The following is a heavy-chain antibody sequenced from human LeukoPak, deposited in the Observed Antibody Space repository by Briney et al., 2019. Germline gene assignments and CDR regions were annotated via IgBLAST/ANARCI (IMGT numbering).Heavy chain of an antibody. CDR1: GFTFSSYG. J-gene: IGHJ4*02. Sequence: PGGSLRLPCAASGFTFSSYGMHWVRQAPGKGLEWVAVIWYDGSNKYYADSVKGRFTISRDNSKNTLYLQMNSLRAEDTAVYYCAKDFGSGITGTTTLDYWGQGTLVTVSS. D-gene: IGHD1-7*01. V-gene: IGHV3-33*06. CDR3: AKDFGSGITGTTTLDY. CDR2: IWYDGSNK.